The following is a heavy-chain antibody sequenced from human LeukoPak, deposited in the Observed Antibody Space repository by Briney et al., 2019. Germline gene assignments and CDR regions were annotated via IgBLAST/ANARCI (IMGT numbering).Heavy chain of an antibody. V-gene: IGHV1-69*13. CDR3: ARGGFYGDPASKYYYYGMDV. CDR2: IIPIFGTA. CDR1: GGTFSSYA. J-gene: IGHJ6*04. Sequence: GASVKVSCKASGGTFSSYAISWVRQCPGQGLGWMGGIIPIFGTANYAQKFQGRVTITADESTSTAYMELSSLRSEDTAVYYCARGGFYGDPASKYYYYGMDVWGKGTTVTVSS. D-gene: IGHD4-17*01.